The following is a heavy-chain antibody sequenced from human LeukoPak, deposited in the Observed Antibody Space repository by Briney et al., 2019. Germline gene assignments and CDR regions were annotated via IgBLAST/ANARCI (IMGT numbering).Heavy chain of an antibody. V-gene: IGHV3-30*18. J-gene: IGHJ1*01. CDR3: AKVDVVVITTRSFQH. CDR1: GFTFSSYG. CDR2: ISYDGSNK. D-gene: IGHD3-22*01. Sequence: GGSLRLSCAASGFTFSSYGMHWVRQAPGKGLEWVAVISYDGSNKYYADSVKGRFTISRDNSKNTLYLQMNSLRTEDTAIYYCAKVDVVVITTRSFQHGGQGTLVTVSS.